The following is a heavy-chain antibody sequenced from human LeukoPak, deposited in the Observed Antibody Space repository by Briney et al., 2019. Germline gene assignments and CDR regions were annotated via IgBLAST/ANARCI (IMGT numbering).Heavy chain of an antibody. J-gene: IGHJ4*02. CDR1: GDSISSYY. CDR2: IYYSGST. V-gene: IGHV4-59*08. D-gene: IGHD2-15*01. CDR3: ANTPGGGLDY. Sequence: SETLSLTCTVSGDSISSYYWNWIRQPPGKGLEWIGYIYYSGSTNYNPSLKSRVTISVDKSKNQFSLKLSSVTAADTAVYYCANTPGGGLDYWGQGTLVTVSS.